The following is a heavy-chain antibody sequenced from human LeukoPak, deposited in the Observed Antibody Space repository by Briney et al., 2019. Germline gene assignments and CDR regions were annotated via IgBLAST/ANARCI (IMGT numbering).Heavy chain of an antibody. CDR3: ARRLLGTTTSYFDY. CDR2: ITYDGSNK. J-gene: IGHJ4*02. Sequence: QAGGSLRLSCAASGFTFSSYVMHWVRQAPGKGLEWVAVITYDGSNKNYAESVKDRFTISRDNSKNTLDLQMNSLRTEDTAVYYCARRLLGTTTSYFDYWGQGTLVTVSS. CDR1: GFTFSSYV. D-gene: IGHD1-26*01. V-gene: IGHV3-30-3*01.